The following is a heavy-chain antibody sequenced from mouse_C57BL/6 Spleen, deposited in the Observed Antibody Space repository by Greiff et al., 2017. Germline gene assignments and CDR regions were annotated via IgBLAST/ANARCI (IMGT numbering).Heavy chain of an antibody. CDR2: ISSGGDYI. J-gene: IGHJ4*01. D-gene: IGHD2-5*01. CDR1: GFTFSSYA. V-gene: IGHV5-9-1*02. CDR3: TSPYYSNYERDYYAMDY. Sequence: EVKLEESGEGLVKPGGSLKLSCAASGFTFSSYAMSWVRQTPEKRLEWVAYISSGGDYIYYADTVKGRFTISRDNARNTLYLQMSSLKSEDTAMYYCTSPYYSNYERDYYAMDYWGQGTSVTVSS.